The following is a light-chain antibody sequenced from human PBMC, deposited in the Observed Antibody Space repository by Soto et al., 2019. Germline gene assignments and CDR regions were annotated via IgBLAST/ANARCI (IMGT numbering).Light chain of an antibody. V-gene: IGKV3-15*01. J-gene: IGKJ4*01. CDR3: QKDNNWPPLT. Sequence: EIVLTQSPGTLSLSPGERATLSCRASQSVSSSYLAWYQQKPGQAPRLLXYGASNRATGIPDRFSGSGSGTEFTLTINSLQSEDFAVYYCQKDNNWPPLTFGGGTKVDIK. CDR1: QSVSSSY. CDR2: GAS.